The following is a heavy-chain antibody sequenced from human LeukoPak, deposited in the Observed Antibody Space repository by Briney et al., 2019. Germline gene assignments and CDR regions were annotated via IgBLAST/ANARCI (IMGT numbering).Heavy chain of an antibody. J-gene: IGHJ4*02. D-gene: IGHD2-8*01. CDR2: IYYSGST. CDR1: GDSITSSSYY. Sequence: SETLSLTCTVSGDSITSSSYYWGWIRQPPGKGLEWIGSIYYSGSTYYTPSLKSRVTISVDTSKNQFSLKLSSVTAADTAVYYCARDQDGVSIDYWGQGTLVTVSS. CDR3: ARDQDGVSIDY. V-gene: IGHV4-39*07.